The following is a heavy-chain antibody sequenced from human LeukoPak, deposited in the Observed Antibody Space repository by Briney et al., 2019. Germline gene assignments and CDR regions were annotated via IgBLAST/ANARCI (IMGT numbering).Heavy chain of an antibody. D-gene: IGHD3-10*01. V-gene: IGHV1-3*01. J-gene: IGHJ6*02. Sequence: GASVKVSCKASGYTFTIYAMHWVRQAPGQRLEWMGWINAGNGNTKYSQKFQGRVTITRDTSASTAYTELSSLRSEDTAVYYCARYYSSYYGSGTKGDYYYGMDVWGQGTTVTVSS. CDR2: INAGNGNT. CDR3: ARYYSSYYGSGTKGDYYYGMDV. CDR1: GYTFTIYA.